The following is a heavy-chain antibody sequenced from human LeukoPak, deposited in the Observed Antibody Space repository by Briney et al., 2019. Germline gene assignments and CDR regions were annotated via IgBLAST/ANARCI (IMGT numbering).Heavy chain of an antibody. Sequence: KPSETLSLTCTVSGGSISSSSYYWGWIRQPPGKGLEWIGSIYYSGSTNYNPSLKSRVTISVDTSKNQFSLKLSSVTAADTAVYYCARGSIAAHDYWGQGTLVTVSS. CDR1: GGSISSSSYY. V-gene: IGHV4-39*07. CDR2: IYYSGST. J-gene: IGHJ4*02. D-gene: IGHD6-6*01. CDR3: ARGSIAAHDY.